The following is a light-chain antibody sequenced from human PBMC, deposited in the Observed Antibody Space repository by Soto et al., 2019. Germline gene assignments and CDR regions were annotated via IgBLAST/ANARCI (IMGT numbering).Light chain of an antibody. Sequence: EIVSTQSPGTLSFSPGERATLSCRASQSVRSDYFAWYQQKPGQAPRVIIFGVSTRAAGIPDRFSGSGSGTDFTLTISRLESEDVALYYCQQYGKSPLTFGGGTKVDMK. CDR1: QSVRSDY. V-gene: IGKV3-20*01. CDR3: QQYGKSPLT. J-gene: IGKJ4*01. CDR2: GVS.